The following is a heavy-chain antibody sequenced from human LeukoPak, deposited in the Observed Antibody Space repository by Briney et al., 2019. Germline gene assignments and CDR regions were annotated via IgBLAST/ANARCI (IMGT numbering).Heavy chain of an antibody. CDR2: IYPGDSDT. CDR3: ATGQRGYSGYEGFNWFDP. J-gene: IGHJ5*02. CDR1: GYSFTSYW. Sequence: GESLKISCKGSGYSFTSYWIGWVRQMPGKGLEWMGIIYPGDSDTRYSPSFQGHVTISADKSISTAYLQWSSLKASDTAMYYCATGQRGYSGYEGFNWFDPWGQGTLVTVSS. D-gene: IGHD5-12*01. V-gene: IGHV5-51*01.